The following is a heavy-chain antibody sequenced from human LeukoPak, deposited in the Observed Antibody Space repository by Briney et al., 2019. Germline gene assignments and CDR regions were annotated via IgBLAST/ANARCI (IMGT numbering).Heavy chain of an antibody. CDR2: ISSSSYI. CDR1: GFTFSSYS. CDR3: ARALPRYCSSTSCPDY. J-gene: IGHJ4*02. Sequence: GGSLRLSCAASGFTFSSYSMNWVRQAPGKGLEWVSSISSSSYIYYADSVKGRFTISRDNAKNSLYLQMNSLRAEDTAVYYCARALPRYCSSTSCPDYWGQGTLVTVSS. V-gene: IGHV3-21*01. D-gene: IGHD2-2*01.